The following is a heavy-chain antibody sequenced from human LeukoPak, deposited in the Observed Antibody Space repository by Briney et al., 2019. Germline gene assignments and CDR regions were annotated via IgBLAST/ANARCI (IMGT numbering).Heavy chain of an antibody. Sequence: SEALSLTCAVYGGSFSGYYWSWIRQPPGKGLEWIGEINHSGSTSYNPSLKSRVTISVDTSKNQFSLKLSSVTAADTAVYYCARPLTGNWGQGTLVTVSS. V-gene: IGHV4-34*01. D-gene: IGHD1-1*01. J-gene: IGHJ4*02. CDR1: GGSFSGYY. CDR2: INHSGST. CDR3: ARPLTGN.